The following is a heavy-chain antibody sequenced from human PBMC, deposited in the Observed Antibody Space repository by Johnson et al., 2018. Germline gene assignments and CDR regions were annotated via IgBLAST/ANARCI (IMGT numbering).Heavy chain of an antibody. Sequence: QVQLQESGPGLVKTSETLSLTCTVSGDSIINHNYYWGWIRQPPGNGLEWIGSIYYSGSTFYNPSLKSRVTISVDTSKNQFSLKLSSVTAADTAVYYCARLPGGSSDYWGQGTLVTVSS. CDR1: GDSIINHNYY. J-gene: IGHJ4*02. V-gene: IGHV4-39*01. CDR2: IYYSGST. D-gene: IGHD2-15*01. CDR3: ARLPGGSSDY.